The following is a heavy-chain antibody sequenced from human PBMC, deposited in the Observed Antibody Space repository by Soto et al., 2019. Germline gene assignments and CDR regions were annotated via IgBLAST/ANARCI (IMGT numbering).Heavy chain of an antibody. CDR3: ARVGKHYDILTGYYSEGLDDP. CDR1: GFTFSDYY. Sequence: QVQLVESGGGLVKPGGSLRLSCAASGFTFSDYYMSWIRQAPGKGLEWVSYISSSGSTIYYADSVKGRFSISRDNAKNSLYLQMNSMRAEDTAVYYCARVGKHYDILTGYYSEGLDDPWGQGTLVTVSS. CDR2: ISSSGSTI. V-gene: IGHV3-11*01. D-gene: IGHD3-9*01. J-gene: IGHJ5*02.